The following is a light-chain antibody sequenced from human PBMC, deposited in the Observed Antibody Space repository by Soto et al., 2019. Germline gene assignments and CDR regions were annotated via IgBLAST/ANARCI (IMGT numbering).Light chain of an antibody. J-gene: IGKJ4*01. CDR1: QSVNSD. Sequence: EVVMTQSPATLSVSPGERATLSCRASQSVNSDLAWYQHRPGQAPRLLIYGASILATGIPARFSGYGSGTDFTLIISSLQSEDFAVYYWQQYNSWPPLTFGGGTKVEI. CDR2: GAS. V-gene: IGKV3-15*01. CDR3: QQYNSWPPLT.